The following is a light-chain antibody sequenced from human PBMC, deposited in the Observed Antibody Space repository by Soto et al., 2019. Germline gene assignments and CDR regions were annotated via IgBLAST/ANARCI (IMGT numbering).Light chain of an antibody. CDR2: AAS. Sequence: DIQMTQSPSSLSATVGDRVTITCRASQSISNYLNWYQQRPGKAPELLIYAASSLQSGVPSRFSGSGSGTDFTLTISSLQPEDFATYYCQQSSSTPITFGQGTRLEI. V-gene: IGKV1-39*01. CDR3: QQSSSTPIT. J-gene: IGKJ5*01. CDR1: QSISNY.